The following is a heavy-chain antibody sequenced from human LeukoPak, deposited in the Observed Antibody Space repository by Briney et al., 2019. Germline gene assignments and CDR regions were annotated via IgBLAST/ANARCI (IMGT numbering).Heavy chain of an antibody. CDR3: ARGSIHDYGGNLKDY. Sequence: SETPSLTCTVSGGSISSNGYYWAWFRQPPGKGLEWIGSIYYSGGTYYNPSLKSRVTISIDTSKNQFSLKLRSVTAADTAVYYCARGSIHDYGGNLKDYWGQGTLVTVSS. CDR1: GGSISSNGYY. D-gene: IGHD4-23*01. J-gene: IGHJ4*02. V-gene: IGHV4-39*07. CDR2: IYYSGGT.